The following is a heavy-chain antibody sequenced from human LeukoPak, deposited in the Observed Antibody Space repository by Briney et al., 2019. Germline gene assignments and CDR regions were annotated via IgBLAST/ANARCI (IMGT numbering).Heavy chain of an antibody. D-gene: IGHD1-7*01. CDR3: AKLPITGTFQH. Sequence: GPSVKVSCKASGYTFTSYGISWVRQAPGQGLDWMGWISGDNGNTNYAQTFQGRVTLTTDTSRSTAYMELRILRSDDTAVYYCAKLPITGTFQHWGQGTLVTVSS. CDR2: ISGDNGNT. J-gene: IGHJ1*01. CDR1: GYTFTSYG. V-gene: IGHV1-18*01.